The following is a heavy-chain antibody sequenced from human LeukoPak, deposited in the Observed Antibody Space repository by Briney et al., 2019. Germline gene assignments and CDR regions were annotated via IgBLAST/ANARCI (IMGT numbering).Heavy chain of an antibody. CDR1: GYTFTGYY. V-gene: IGHV1-2*06. D-gene: IGHD3-22*01. J-gene: IGHJ4*02. CDR3: ARGRYDSSGYYHYTFDY. Sequence: SVKVSCKASGYTFTGYYMHWVRQAPGQGLEWMGRINPNSGGTNYAQKFQGRVTMTRDTSISTAYMELSRLRSDDTAVYYCARGRYDSSGYYHYTFDYWGQGTLVAVSS. CDR2: INPNSGGT.